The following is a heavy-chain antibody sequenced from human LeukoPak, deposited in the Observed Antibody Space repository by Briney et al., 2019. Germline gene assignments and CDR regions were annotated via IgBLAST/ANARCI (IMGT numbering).Heavy chain of an antibody. CDR3: ARDGCGSCLRFFNWFDP. CDR1: GGTFSSYA. D-gene: IGHD2-15*01. Sequence: VKVSCKASGGTFSSYAISWVRQAPGQGLEWMGGIIPIFGTANYAQKFQGRVTITADESTSTAYMELSSLRSEDTAVYYCARDGCGSCLRFFNWFDPWGQGTLVTVSS. J-gene: IGHJ5*02. V-gene: IGHV1-69*01. CDR2: IIPIFGTA.